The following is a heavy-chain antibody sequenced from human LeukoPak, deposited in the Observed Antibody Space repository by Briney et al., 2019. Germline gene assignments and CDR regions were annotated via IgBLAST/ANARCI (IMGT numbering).Heavy chain of an antibody. CDR1: GFTVSTKY. CDR3: ARERSRGGDFYGMDV. V-gene: IGHV3-53*01. J-gene: IGHJ6*02. D-gene: IGHD2-15*01. Sequence: GGSLRLSCAASGFTVSTKYMSWVRQSPVKGLEWVSITYSGGVTYYADSVRGRFTISRDNSKNTMDLQMDSLRADDTAIYYCARERSRGGDFYGMDVWGQGTTVTVSS. CDR2: TYSGGVT.